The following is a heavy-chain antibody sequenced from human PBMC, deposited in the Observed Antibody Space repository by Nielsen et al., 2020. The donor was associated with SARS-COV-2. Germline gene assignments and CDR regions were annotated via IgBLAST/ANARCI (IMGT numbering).Heavy chain of an antibody. CDR1: DFFLSTFD. CDR3: VVTRVY. D-gene: IGHD4-23*01. CDR2: INSDGSST. V-gene: IGHV3-74*01. J-gene: IGHJ4*02. Sequence: GESLKISCAASDFFLSTFDMHWVRQAPGKGLVWVSRINSDGSSTSYADSVKGRFTISRDNAKNTLYLQMNSLRAEDTAVYYCVVTRVYWGQGTLVTVSS.